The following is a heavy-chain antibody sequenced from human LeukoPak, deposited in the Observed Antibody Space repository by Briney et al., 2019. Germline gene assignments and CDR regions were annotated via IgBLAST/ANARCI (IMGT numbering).Heavy chain of an antibody. J-gene: IGHJ4*02. CDR2: VNHSGST. V-gene: IGHV4-34*01. CDR1: GGSFSGYY. D-gene: IGHD1-26*01. Sequence: SETLSLTCAVYGGSFSGYYWSWIRQPPGKGLEWIGEVNHSGSTNYNPSLKSRVTISVDTSKNQFSLKLSSVTAADTAVYYCARDPADGGSRNYYDYWGQGTLVTVSS. CDR3: ARDPADGGSRNYYDY.